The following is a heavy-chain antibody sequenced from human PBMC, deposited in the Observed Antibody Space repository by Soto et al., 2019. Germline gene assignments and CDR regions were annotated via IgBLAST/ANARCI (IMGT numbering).Heavy chain of an antibody. CDR1: GGTFSSYA. J-gene: IGHJ6*02. Sequence: QVQLVQSGAEVKKPGSSVKVSCKASGGTFSSYAISWVRQAPGQGLEWMGGIIPIFGTPNYAQKFQGRVTITANDSTSTAYMELSRLRSEDTAVYYCSGIAAPLYYYGMDVWGQGTTVTVSS. CDR3: SGIAAPLYYYGMDV. D-gene: IGHD6-13*01. V-gene: IGHV1-69*12. CDR2: IIPIFGTP.